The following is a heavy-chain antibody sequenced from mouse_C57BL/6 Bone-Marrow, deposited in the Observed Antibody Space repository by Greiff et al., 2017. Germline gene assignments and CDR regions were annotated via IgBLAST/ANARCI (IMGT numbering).Heavy chain of an antibody. Sequence: QVQLQQSGAELARPGASVKLSCKASGYTFTSYGISWVKQRTGQGLEWIGEIYPRSGNTYYNEKFKGKATLTADKSSSTAYMELRSLTSEDSAVYFCARGSHCGSSAWFAYWGQGTLVTVSA. CDR2: IYPRSGNT. D-gene: IGHD1-1*01. J-gene: IGHJ3*01. CDR3: ARGSHCGSSAWFAY. V-gene: IGHV1-81*01. CDR1: GYTFTSYG.